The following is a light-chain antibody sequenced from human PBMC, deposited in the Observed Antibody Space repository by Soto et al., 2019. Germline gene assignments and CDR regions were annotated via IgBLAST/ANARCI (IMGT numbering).Light chain of an antibody. CDR3: QSYDISLSVV. CDR1: SSNIGAGYD. CDR2: GNS. J-gene: IGLJ2*01. Sequence: QSVLTQPPSVSGAPGQKVTISCTGSSSNIGAGYDVHWYQQLPGTAPKLLIYGNSNRPSGVPDRFSGYKSGTSASLAITGLHAEDEADDYCQSYDISLSVVFGGGTKLTVL. V-gene: IGLV1-40*01.